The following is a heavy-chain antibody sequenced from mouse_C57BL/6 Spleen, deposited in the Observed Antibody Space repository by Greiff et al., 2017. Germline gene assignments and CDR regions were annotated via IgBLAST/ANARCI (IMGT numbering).Heavy chain of an antibody. Sequence: EVHLVESGGGLVQPKGSLKLSCAASGFTFNTYAMHWVRQAPGQGLEWVARIRSKSSNYETYYADSVKDRFTISRDDSQSMLYLQMNNLRTENTDKYYCVRAATMVRDYWGQGTTLTVSS. J-gene: IGHJ2*01. CDR1: GFTFNTYA. V-gene: IGHV10-3*01. CDR3: VRAATMVRDY. CDR2: IRSKSSNYET. D-gene: IGHD2-1*01.